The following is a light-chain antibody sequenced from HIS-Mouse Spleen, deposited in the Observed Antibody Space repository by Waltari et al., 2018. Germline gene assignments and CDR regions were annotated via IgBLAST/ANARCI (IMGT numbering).Light chain of an antibody. Sequence: SYELTQPPSVSVSPGPPASITCSGSKSGANYACWYQQKPGQSPGLVIYQDSKRPSGIPERFSGSNSGNTATLTISGTQAMDEADYYCQAWDSSTVVFGGGTKLTVL. V-gene: IGLV3-1*01. CDR3: QAWDSSTVV. CDR2: QDS. CDR1: KSGANY. J-gene: IGLJ2*01.